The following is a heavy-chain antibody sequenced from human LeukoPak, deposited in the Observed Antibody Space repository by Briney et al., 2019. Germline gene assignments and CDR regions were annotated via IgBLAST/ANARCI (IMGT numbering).Heavy chain of an antibody. Sequence: GGSLRLSCAASGFTFSSYAMHWVRQAPGKGLEWVAVISYDGSNKYYADSVKGRFTISRDNSKNTLYLQMNSLRAEDTAVYYCAKSQWLVRGWYFDYWGQGTLVTVSS. CDR3: AKSQWLVRGWYFDY. CDR1: GFTFSSYA. CDR2: ISYDGSNK. D-gene: IGHD6-19*01. V-gene: IGHV3-30-3*02. J-gene: IGHJ4*02.